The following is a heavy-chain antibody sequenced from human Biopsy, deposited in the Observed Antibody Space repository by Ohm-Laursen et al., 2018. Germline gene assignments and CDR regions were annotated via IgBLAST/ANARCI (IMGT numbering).Heavy chain of an antibody. CDR2: INHSGST. CDR1: GGSFSGYY. D-gene: IGHD6-19*01. Sequence: GTLSLTCSVYGGSFSGYYWSWIRQPPGKGLEWIGEINHSGSTDYNPSLKSRVTISVDTSKNQFSLKLSSVTAADTAVYYCARGRLRAVARFDYWGQGTLVTVSS. CDR3: ARGRLRAVARFDY. J-gene: IGHJ4*02. V-gene: IGHV4-34*01.